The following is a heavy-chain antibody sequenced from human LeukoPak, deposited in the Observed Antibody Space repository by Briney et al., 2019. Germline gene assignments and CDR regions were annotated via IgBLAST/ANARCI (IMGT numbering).Heavy chain of an antibody. D-gene: IGHD3-22*01. CDR1: GFTFSSYS. CDR3: ARATAEGEYYDSSGYFTPYYFDY. Sequence: GGSLRLSCAASGFTFSSYSMNWVRQAPGKGLEWVSSISSSSYIYYADSVKGRFTISRDNAKNSLYLQMNSLRAEDTAVYYCARATAEGEYYDSSGYFTPYYFDYWGQGTLVTVSS. CDR2: ISSSSYI. V-gene: IGHV3-21*01. J-gene: IGHJ4*02.